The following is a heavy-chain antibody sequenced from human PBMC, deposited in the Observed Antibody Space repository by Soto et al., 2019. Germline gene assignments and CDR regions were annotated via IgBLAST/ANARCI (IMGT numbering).Heavy chain of an antibody. CDR1: GLTLSDHY. Sequence: EVQLVQSGGGLVQPGGSLRLSCAASGLTLSDHYMDWVRQTPGKGLAWIGRSRNKVIGYTTEYAASVKGRFTSSRDDSKNSLYVQRNSLRTDDTAGYYCARGAPPFDDWGQGTLVTVSS. V-gene: IGHV3-72*01. CDR2: SRNKVIGYTT. CDR3: ARGAPPFDD. J-gene: IGHJ4*02.